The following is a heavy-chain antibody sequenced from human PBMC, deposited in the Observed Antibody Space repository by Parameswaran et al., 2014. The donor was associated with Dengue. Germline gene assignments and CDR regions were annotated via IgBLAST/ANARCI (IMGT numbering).Heavy chain of an antibody. CDR3: ANLGVRNSDYYGSGSSPNYYYYYGMDV. V-gene: IGHV3-23*01. CDR2: ISGSGGST. D-gene: IGHD3-10*01. Sequence: RWIRQPPGKGLEWVSAISGSGGSTYYADSVKGRFTISRDNSKNTLYLQMNSLRAEDTAVYYCANLGVRNSDYYGSGSSPNYYYYYGMDVWGQGTTVTVSS. J-gene: IGHJ6*02.